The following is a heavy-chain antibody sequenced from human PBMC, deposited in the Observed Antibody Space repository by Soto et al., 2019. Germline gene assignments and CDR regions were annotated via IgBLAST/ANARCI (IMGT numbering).Heavy chain of an antibody. CDR1: GYTFTRYY. D-gene: IGHD3-10*01. J-gene: IGHJ4*02. CDR3: ARDRGDGYTN. CDR2: INPSGGRT. Sequence: ASVKVSCKASGYTFTRYYIHWVRQAPGQGLEYMGIINPSGGRTSYAQKFQGRVTMTRDTSTRTAYMELRSLRSEDTAVYYCARDRGDGYTNWGQGTLVTVSS. V-gene: IGHV1-46*01.